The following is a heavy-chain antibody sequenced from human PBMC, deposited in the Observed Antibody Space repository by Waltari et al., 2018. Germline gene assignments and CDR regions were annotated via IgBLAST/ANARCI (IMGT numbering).Heavy chain of an antibody. J-gene: IGHJ4*02. Sequence: EVQLVQSVAEVKKPGVPLHIARKGSGYSFPTYWFGWVRQMPGKGLEGMGFIYPGDSETSYSPSFQGQVTISADKSISTAYLQWSSLKASDTAIYYCARRSDSWGPWDYWGQGTLVTVSS. D-gene: IGHD6-13*01. V-gene: IGHV5-51*01. CDR3: ARRSDSWGPWDY. CDR2: IYPGDSET. CDR1: GYSFPTYW.